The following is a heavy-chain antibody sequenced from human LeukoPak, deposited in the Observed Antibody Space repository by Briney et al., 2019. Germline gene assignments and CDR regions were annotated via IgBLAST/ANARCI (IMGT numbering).Heavy chain of an antibody. CDR2: IYHSGST. V-gene: IGHV4-30-2*01. CDR3: ARDLGYGAQGGY. CDR1: GGSISSGGYY. Sequence: PSETLSLTCTVSGGSISSGGYYWSWIRQPPGKGLEWIGYIYHSGSTYYNPSLKSRVTISVDRSKNQFSLKLSSVTAADTAVYYCARDLGYGAQGGYWGQGTLVTVSS. J-gene: IGHJ4*02. D-gene: IGHD4-17*01.